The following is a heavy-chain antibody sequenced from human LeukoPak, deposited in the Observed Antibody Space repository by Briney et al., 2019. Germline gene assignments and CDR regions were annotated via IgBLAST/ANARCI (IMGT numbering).Heavy chain of an antibody. D-gene: IGHD3-22*01. V-gene: IGHV3-30*03. CDR1: GFTFSSYG. CDR3: ARRKSQYYYDA. CDR2: ISYDGSNK. J-gene: IGHJ5*02. Sequence: GGPLRLSCAASGFTFSSYGMHWVRQAPGKGLEWVAVISYDGSNKYYADSVKGRFTISRDNAKNSLYLQMNSLRAEDTAVYYCARRKSQYYYDAWGQGTLVTVSS.